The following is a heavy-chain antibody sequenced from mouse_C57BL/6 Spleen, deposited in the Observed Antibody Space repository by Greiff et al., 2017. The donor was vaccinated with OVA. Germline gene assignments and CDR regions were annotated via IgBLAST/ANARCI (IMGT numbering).Heavy chain of an antibody. J-gene: IGHJ2*01. V-gene: IGHV1-7*01. CDR2: INPSSGYT. Sequence: QVQLQQSGAELAKPGASVKLSCKASGYTFTSYWMHWVKQRPGQGLEWIGYINPSSGYTKYNQKFKDKATLTADKSSSTAYMQLSSLTYEDSAVYYCARDTTVEENYFDYWGQGTTLTVSS. D-gene: IGHD1-1*01. CDR1: GYTFTSYW. CDR3: ARDTTVEENYFDY.